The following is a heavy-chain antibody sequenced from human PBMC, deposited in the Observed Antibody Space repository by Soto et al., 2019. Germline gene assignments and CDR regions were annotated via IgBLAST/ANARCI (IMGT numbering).Heavy chain of an antibody. Sequence: EVQLLESAGGLVQPGESLSLSCAASGFTFSSYAMRWVRQAPGKGLEWVSAISGSGGNTYYADSVKGRFTISRDNSKNTLFLQLNSLRAEDTAVYYCAKCAGSGWYPDYWGQGTLVTVSS. CDR2: ISGSGGNT. CDR1: GFTFSSYA. V-gene: IGHV3-23*01. CDR3: AKCAGSGWYPDY. J-gene: IGHJ4*02. D-gene: IGHD6-19*01.